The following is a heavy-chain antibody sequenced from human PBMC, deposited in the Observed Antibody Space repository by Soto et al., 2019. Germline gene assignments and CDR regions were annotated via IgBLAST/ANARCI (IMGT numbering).Heavy chain of an antibody. J-gene: IGHJ1*01. Sequence: QVQLQQWGAGLLKPSETLSLTCAVYGGSFSGYYWSWIRQPPGKGLEWIGESNHVGSTNYNPSLKSRVTMSVDPHQHQFSLRLTSVTAADTAVYYWARVLVAGVTTDWGQGTLVIVSS. CDR2: SNHVGST. CDR1: GGSFSGYY. CDR3: ARVLVAGVTTD. V-gene: IGHV4-34*01. D-gene: IGHD5-18*01.